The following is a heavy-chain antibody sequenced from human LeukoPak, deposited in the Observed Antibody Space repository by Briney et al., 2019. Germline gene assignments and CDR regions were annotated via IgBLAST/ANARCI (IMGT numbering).Heavy chain of an antibody. D-gene: IGHD6-19*01. CDR2: ISYDGSNK. CDR1: GFSFSSYA. V-gene: IGHV3-30-3*01. CDR3: ARNQYSSGWHDAFDI. J-gene: IGHJ3*02. Sequence: GRSLRLSCAASGFSFSSYAMHWVRQAPGKGLEWVAVISYDGSNKHDTDSVKGRFTISRDNAKNSLYLQMNSLRAEDTAVYYCARNQYSSGWHDAFDIWGQGTMVTVSS.